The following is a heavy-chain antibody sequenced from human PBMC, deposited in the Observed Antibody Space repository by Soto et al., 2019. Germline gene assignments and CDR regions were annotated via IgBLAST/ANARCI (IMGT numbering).Heavy chain of an antibody. D-gene: IGHD6-19*01. CDR1: GYTFTSYA. CDR2: IIPIFGTA. V-gene: IGHV1-69*13. Sequence: SVKVSCKASGYTFTSYAISWVRQAPGQGLEWMGGIIPIFGTANYAQKFQGRVTITADESTSTASMELSSLRSEDTAVYYCARESEAGIAVAGTFSWGQGTLVTVSS. CDR3: ARESEAGIAVAGTFS. J-gene: IGHJ5*02.